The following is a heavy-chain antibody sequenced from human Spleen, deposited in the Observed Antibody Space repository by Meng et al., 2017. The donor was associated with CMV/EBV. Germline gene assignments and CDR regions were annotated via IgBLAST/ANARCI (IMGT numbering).Heavy chain of an antibody. CDR1: GFTFSAYT. V-gene: IGHV3-21*01. CDR3: ASRIVSSGFDY. D-gene: IGHD5/OR15-5a*01. CDR2: ISSTGTYI. J-gene: IGHJ4*02. Sequence: GESLKISCAASGFTFSAYTIYWVRQAPGKGLEWVSSISSTGTYIYYADSVKGRFTISRDNAKNSLYLQMSSLRAEDTAVYYCASRIVSSGFDYWGQGTLVTVSS.